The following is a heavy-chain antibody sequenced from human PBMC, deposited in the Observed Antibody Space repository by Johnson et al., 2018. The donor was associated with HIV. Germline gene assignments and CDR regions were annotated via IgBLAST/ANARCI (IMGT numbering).Heavy chain of an antibody. Sequence: QVQLVESGGGVVQPGGSLRLSCAASGFTFSSYAMHWVRQAPGKGLEWVAFIRYDGSNKYYADSVKGRFTISRDNAKNSLYLQMNSLRAEDTALYYCVKERQLVRSFDIWGQGTMVTVSS. J-gene: IGHJ3*02. D-gene: IGHD6-6*01. V-gene: IGHV3-30*02. CDR1: GFTFSSYA. CDR3: VKERQLVRSFDI. CDR2: IRYDGSNK.